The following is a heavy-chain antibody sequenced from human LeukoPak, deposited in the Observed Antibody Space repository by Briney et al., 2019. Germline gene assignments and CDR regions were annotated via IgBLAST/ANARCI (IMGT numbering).Heavy chain of an antibody. Sequence: GGSLRLSCAASGFTFSSYWMHWVRQAPGKGLVWVSRINSDGSSTSYADSVEGRFTISRDNAKNTLYLQMNSLRAEDTAVYYCARKVTKEWLDVFDAFDIWGQGTMVTVSS. D-gene: IGHD6-19*01. CDR1: GFTFSSYW. V-gene: IGHV3-74*01. CDR2: INSDGSST. CDR3: ARKVTKEWLDVFDAFDI. J-gene: IGHJ3*02.